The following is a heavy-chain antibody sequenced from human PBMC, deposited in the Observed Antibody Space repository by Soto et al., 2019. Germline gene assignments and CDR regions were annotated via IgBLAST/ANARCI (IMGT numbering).Heavy chain of an antibody. V-gene: IGHV1-8*01. J-gene: IGHJ6*03. CDR3: ARVATHYYYYYYMDV. CDR2: MNPNSGNT. Sequence: ASVKVSCKASGYTFTSYDINWVRQATGQGLEWMGWMNPNSGNTGYAQKFQGRVTMTRNTSISTAYMELSSLRSEDTAVYYCARVATHYYYYYYMDVWGKGTTVTVSS. CDR1: GYTFTSYD. D-gene: IGHD5-12*01.